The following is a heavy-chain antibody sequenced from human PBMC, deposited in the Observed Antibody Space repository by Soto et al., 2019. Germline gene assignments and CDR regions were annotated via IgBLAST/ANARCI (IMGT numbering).Heavy chain of an antibody. Sequence: PWGALRLSCAASGFTFNWYWMSWVRQAPGKGLEWVANIKQDGSEKYYVDSVKGRFTISRDNAKNSLYLQMNSLRAEDTAVYYCATELALTTFDYWGQGTLVTVSS. V-gene: IGHV3-7*05. CDR1: GFTFNWYW. D-gene: IGHD1-7*01. J-gene: IGHJ4*02. CDR3: ATELALTTFDY. CDR2: IKQDGSEK.